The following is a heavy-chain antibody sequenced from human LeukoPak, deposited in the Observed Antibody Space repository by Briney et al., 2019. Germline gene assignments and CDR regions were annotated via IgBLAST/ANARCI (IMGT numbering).Heavy chain of an antibody. CDR2: ISGSGGST. Sequence: GRSLRLSCAASGFTFSSYAMSWVRQAPGKGLEWVSAISGSGGSTYYADSVKGRFTISRDNSKNTLYLQMNSLRAEDTAVYYCAKGPRHSSGYYYGDYFDYWGQGTLVTVSS. D-gene: IGHD3-22*01. CDR3: AKGPRHSSGYYYGDYFDY. J-gene: IGHJ4*02. CDR1: GFTFSSYA. V-gene: IGHV3-23*01.